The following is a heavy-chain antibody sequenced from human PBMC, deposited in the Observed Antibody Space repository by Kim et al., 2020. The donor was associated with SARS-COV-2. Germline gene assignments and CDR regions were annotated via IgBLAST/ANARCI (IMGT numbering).Heavy chain of an antibody. CDR3: ARGRDYDFWSGYGHAFDI. D-gene: IGHD3-3*01. V-gene: IGHV4-34*01. Sequence: SETLSLTCAVYGGSFSGYYWSWIRQPPGKGLEWIGEINHSGSTNYNPSLKSRVTISVDTSKNQFSLKLSSVTAAATAVCYCARGRDYDFWSGYGHAFDI. CDR2: INHSGST. J-gene: IGHJ3*02. CDR1: GGSFSGYY.